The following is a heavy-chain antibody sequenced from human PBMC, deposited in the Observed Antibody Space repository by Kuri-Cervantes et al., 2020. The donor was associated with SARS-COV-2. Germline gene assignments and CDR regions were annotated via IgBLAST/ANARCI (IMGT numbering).Heavy chain of an antibody. J-gene: IGHJ4*02. CDR1: GFTFSSYW. D-gene: IGHD6-13*01. V-gene: IGHV3-74*01. CDR2: INSDGSST. Sequence: GESLKISCAASGFTFSSYWMHWVRQAPGKGLMWVSRINSDGSSTSYADSVKGRFTISRDNAKNTLYLQMNSPRAEDTAVYYCARDQGHRIAAAGTIPFDYWGQGTLVTVSS. CDR3: ARDQGHRIAAAGTIPFDY.